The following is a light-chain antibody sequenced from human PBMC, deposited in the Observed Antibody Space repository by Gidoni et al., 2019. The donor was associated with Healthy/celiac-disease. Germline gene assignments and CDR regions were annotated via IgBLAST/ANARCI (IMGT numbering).Light chain of an antibody. CDR1: QSVNSY. V-gene: IGKV3-11*01. CDR3: QQRSNWPPT. CDR2: DAS. Sequence: EIVLTQSPATLSLSPGERATLSCRASQSVNSYLAWYQQKPGQAPSLLIYDASNRATGIPARFSGSGSGKDFTLTISSLEPEDFAIYYCQQRSNWPPTFXXXTKVEIK. J-gene: IGKJ1*01.